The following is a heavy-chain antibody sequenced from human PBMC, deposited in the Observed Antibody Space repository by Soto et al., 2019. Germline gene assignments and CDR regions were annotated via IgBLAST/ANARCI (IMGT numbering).Heavy chain of an antibody. V-gene: IGHV1-3*01. CDR2: INAGNGNT. J-gene: IGHJ4*02. CDR1: GYTFTSYA. Sequence: ASVKVSCKASGYTFTSYAMHWVRQAPGQRLEWMGWINAGNGNTKYSQKFQGRVTITRDTSASTAYMELSSLRSEDTAVYYCARALAVAGSGPDNWGQGTLVTVSS. D-gene: IGHD6-19*01. CDR3: ARALAVAGSGPDN.